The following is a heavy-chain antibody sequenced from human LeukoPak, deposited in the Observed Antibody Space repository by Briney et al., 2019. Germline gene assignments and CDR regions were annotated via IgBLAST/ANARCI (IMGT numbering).Heavy chain of an antibody. CDR3: AGYYYDSSGYCG. J-gene: IGHJ4*02. CDR2: ISYGGST. CDR1: GVSISGVGYY. V-gene: IGHV4-39*01. Sequence: SETLSLTCTVSGVSISGVGYYWGWIRQPPGKGLEWIGSISYGGSTYYNPSLKSRVFIYVDMSKNQVSLKLSSVTAADTALYYCAGYYYDSSGYCGCGQGTLVTVSS. D-gene: IGHD3-22*01.